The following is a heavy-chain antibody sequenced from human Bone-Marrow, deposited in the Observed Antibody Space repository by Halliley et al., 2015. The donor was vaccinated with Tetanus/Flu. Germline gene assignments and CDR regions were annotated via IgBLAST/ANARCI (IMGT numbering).Heavy chain of an antibody. CDR3: ARHRGTQVVTAIDY. CDR2: IYPSDSDI. D-gene: IGHD2-21*02. Sequence: VQLVQSGAEVKKPGESLKISCKGSGYDFPGYWIGWVRQMPGKGLEWMGIIYPSDSDIRYSPSFQGQVTISADKSTRTAYLQWSSLRASDTAVYFCARHRGTQVVTAIDYWGQRTLVAVSS. V-gene: IGHV5-51*01. CDR1: GYDFPGYW. J-gene: IGHJ4*02.